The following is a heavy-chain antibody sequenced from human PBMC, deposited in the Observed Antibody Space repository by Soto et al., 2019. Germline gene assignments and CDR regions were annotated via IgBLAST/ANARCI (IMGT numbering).Heavy chain of an antibody. D-gene: IGHD1-26*01. V-gene: IGHV3-9*01. CDR3: AKGPLGYYYYGMDV. CDR2: ISWNSGSI. Sequence: PGGSLRLSCAASGYTFDDYAMHWVRQAPGKGLEWVSGISWNSGSIGYADSVKGRFTISRDNAKNSLYLQMNSLRAEDTALYYCAKGPLGYYYYGMDVWGQGTTVTV. J-gene: IGHJ6*02. CDR1: GYTFDDYA.